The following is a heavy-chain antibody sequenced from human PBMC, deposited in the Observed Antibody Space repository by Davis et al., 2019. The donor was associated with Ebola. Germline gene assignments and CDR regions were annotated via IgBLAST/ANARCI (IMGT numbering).Heavy chain of an antibody. CDR2: INQDGSEK. Sequence: GGSLRLSCAASGFTFSSYWMSWVRQAPGKGLEWVANINQDGSEKNYVDSLKGRFTISRDNSKNTLYLQMNSLRPEDTAVYYCARDSDDYCFDYWGQGTLVTVSS. J-gene: IGHJ4*02. D-gene: IGHD2-21*02. CDR3: ARDSDDYCFDY. V-gene: IGHV3-7*01. CDR1: GFTFSSYW.